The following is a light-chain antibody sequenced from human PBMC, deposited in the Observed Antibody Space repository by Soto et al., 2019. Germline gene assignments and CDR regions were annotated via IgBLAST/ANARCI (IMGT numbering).Light chain of an antibody. Sequence: EIVLTQSPATLSLSPGERATLSCRASQSVSIYLAWYQQKNGQAPRILIYDASNRDTGIPARFSGSGSGTEFTLTINGLQSEDFEVYFCQQYDNLPLTFGPGTKVDIK. V-gene: IGKV3-11*01. CDR2: DAS. CDR3: QQYDNLPLT. CDR1: QSVSIY. J-gene: IGKJ3*01.